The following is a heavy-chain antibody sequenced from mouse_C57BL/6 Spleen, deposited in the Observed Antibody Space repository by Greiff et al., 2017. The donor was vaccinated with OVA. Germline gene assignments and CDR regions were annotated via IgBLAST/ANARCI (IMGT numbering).Heavy chain of an antibody. V-gene: IGHV2-6*03. CDR1: GFSLTSYG. Sequence: VKLQESGPGLVAPSQSLSITCTVSGFSLTSYGVHWVRQPPGKGLEWLVVIWSDGSPTYYSALKSRRVISKDNTKSHVFIKMNSLQTDDTAKYYCARGTMDYWGQGTSVTVSS. CDR2: IWSDGSP. J-gene: IGHJ4*01. CDR3: ARGTMDY.